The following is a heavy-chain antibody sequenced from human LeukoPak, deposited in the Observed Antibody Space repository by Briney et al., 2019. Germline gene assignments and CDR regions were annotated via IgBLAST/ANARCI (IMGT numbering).Heavy chain of an antibody. CDR1: GFTFSSYS. CDR3: AGDHSGGLNYYYYYMDV. D-gene: IGHD3-10*01. CDR2: ISTSGSII. Sequence: GGSLRLSCAASGFTFSSYSMSWIRQAPGKGLEWVSYISTSGSIIYYADSVKGRFTISRDNAKNSLYLQMNSLRVEDTAVYYCAGDHSGGLNYYYYYMDVWGKGTTVTVSS. V-gene: IGHV3-48*04. J-gene: IGHJ6*03.